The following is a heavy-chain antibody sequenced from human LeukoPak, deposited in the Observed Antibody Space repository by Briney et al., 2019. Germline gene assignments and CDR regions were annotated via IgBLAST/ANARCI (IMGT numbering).Heavy chain of an antibody. CDR3: AREGIYYDILTGYFHSFDY. D-gene: IGHD3-9*01. CDR1: GFTVSSNY. CDR2: IYSGGST. Sequence: PGGSLRLSCAASGFTVSSNYMSWVRQAPGKGLEWVSVIYSGGSTYYADSVKGRFTISRDNSKNTLYLQLNSLRAEDTAVYYCAREGIYYDILTGYFHSFDYWGQGTLVTVSS. V-gene: IGHV3-53*01. J-gene: IGHJ4*02.